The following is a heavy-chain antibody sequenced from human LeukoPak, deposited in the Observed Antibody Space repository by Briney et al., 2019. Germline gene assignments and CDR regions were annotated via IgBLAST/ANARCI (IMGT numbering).Heavy chain of an antibody. CDR3: ATFSSGWYGFDY. CDR2: INPNSGGT. V-gene: IGHV1-2*02. D-gene: IGHD6-19*01. CDR1: GYTFTGYY. J-gene: IGHJ4*02. Sequence: ASVKVSCKASGYTFTGYYMHWVRQAPGQGLEWMGWINPNSGGTNYAQKFQGRVTMTRDTSISTAYMELSRLRSDDTAVYYCATFSSGWYGFDYWGQGTLVTVSS.